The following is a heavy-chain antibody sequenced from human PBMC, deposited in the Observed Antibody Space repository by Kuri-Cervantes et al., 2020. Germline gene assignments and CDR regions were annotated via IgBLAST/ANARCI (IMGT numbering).Heavy chain of an antibody. CDR1: GFTFSSYS. J-gene: IGHJ6*02. D-gene: IGHD2-15*01. CDR3: ANAICSGGNCFPRYGVDV. CDR2: ISSSSSTI. V-gene: IGHV3-48*01. Sequence: GGSLRLSCAASGFTFSSYSMNWVRQAPGKGLEWVSYISSSSSTIYYTDSVKGRFTISRDNSKNTLHLQMNSLRVGDTAVYYCANAICSGGNCFPRYGVDVWGQGTTVTVSS.